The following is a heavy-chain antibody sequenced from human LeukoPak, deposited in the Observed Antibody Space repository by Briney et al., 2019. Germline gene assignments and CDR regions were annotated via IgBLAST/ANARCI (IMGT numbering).Heavy chain of an antibody. V-gene: IGHV3-9*01. Sequence: GGSPRLSCAASGFTFDDYAIHWVRQAPGKGLEWVSGISWNSGSIGYADSVKGRFTISRDNAKSSLYLQMNSLRAEDTALYYCAKDTGYDSRGYYSYWGQGTLVTVSS. J-gene: IGHJ4*02. CDR2: ISWNSGSI. D-gene: IGHD3-22*01. CDR3: AKDTGYDSRGYYSY. CDR1: GFTFDDYA.